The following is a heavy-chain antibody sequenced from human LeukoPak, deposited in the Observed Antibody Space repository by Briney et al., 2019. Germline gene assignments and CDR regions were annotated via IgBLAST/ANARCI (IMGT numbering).Heavy chain of an antibody. D-gene: IGHD1-7*01. J-gene: IGHJ4*02. V-gene: IGHV4-31*03. Sequence: SQTLSLTCTVSGGSISSGGYYWSWIRQHPGKGLEWIGYIYYSGSTYYNPSLKSRVTISVDTSKDQFSLKLSSVTAADTAVYYCASLTGTTGTVFDYWGQGTLVTVSS. CDR3: ASLTGTTGTVFDY. CDR1: GGSISSGGYY. CDR2: IYYSGST.